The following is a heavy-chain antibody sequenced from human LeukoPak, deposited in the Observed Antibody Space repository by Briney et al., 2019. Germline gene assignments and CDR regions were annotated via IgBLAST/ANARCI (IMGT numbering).Heavy chain of an antibody. CDR3: ATYRQVLLPFES. CDR1: ELSVSTNC. J-gene: IGHJ4*02. CDR2: IFSSGGEI. Sequence: PGGSLRLSCAASELSVSTNCMTWVRQGPGKGLEWVSSIFSSGGEIHYADSVRGRFTISRDNSKSTLSLQMNSLRAEDTAIYYCATYRQVLLPFESWGQGTLVTVSS. V-gene: IGHV3-53*01. D-gene: IGHD2-8*02.